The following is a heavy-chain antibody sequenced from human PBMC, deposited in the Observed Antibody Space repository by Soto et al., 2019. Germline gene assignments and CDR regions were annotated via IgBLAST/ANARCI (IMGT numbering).Heavy chain of an antibody. Sequence: SETLSLTCTVSGGSISSYYWSWIRQPPGKGLEWIGYIYYSGSTNYNPSLKSRVTISVDTSKNQFSLKLSSVTAADTAVYYCARRPTGEAYWYFDLWGRGTLVTVSS. J-gene: IGHJ2*01. V-gene: IGHV4-59*08. CDR1: GGSISSYY. CDR2: IYYSGST. D-gene: IGHD7-27*01. CDR3: ARRPTGEAYWYFDL.